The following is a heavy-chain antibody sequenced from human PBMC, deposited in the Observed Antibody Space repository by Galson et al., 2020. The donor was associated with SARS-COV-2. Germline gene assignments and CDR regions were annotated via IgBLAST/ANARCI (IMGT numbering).Heavy chain of an antibody. J-gene: IGHJ4*02. CDR1: GFTFSSYW. V-gene: IGHV3-7*01. CDR2: INQDGSIK. Sequence: GESLKISCAASGFTFSSYWMNWVRQAPGKGLEWVANINQDGSIKYYVDSVKGRFTISRDNAKNSLYLQLNSLRADDTAVYYCATVFASQGPHMVYYWGQGTLVTVSS. CDR3: ATVFASQGPHMVYY. D-gene: IGHD2-8*01.